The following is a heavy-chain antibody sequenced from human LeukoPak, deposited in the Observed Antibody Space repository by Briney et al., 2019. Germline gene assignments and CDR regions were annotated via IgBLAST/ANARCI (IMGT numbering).Heavy chain of an antibody. D-gene: IGHD6-13*01. J-gene: IGHJ4*02. CDR2: ISSSSSTI. Sequence: LSLTCAVYGGSFSGYYWSWIRQAPGKGLECVSYISSSSSTIYYADSVKGRFTISRDNAKNSLYLQMNSLRDEDTAVYYCARAGLAAVTYYFDYWGQGTLVTVSS. CDR3: ARAGLAAVTYYFDY. CDR1: GGSFSGYY. V-gene: IGHV3-11*04.